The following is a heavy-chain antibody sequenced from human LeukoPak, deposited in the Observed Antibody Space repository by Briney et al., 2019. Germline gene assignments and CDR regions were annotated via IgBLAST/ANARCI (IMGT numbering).Heavy chain of an antibody. D-gene: IGHD5-18*01. V-gene: IGHV3-30-3*01. Sequence: GGSLRLSCAASGFTFRAYIMHWVRQAPGKGLEWVAVITSDGTNEYYADAVKGRFTISRDNSKTTLYLQMNSLRAEDTAVYYCARDFTDTAMVTVDYWGQGTLVTVSS. CDR1: GFTFRAYI. CDR3: ARDFTDTAMVTVDY. J-gene: IGHJ4*02. CDR2: ITSDGTNE.